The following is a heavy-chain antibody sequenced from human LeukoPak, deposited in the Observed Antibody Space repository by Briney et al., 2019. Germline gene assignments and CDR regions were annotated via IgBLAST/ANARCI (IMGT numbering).Heavy chain of an antibody. V-gene: IGHV4-39*01. CDR1: GGSISSTTYY. CDR2: IYYSGSI. Sequence: SETLSLTCTVSGGSISSTTYYWGWIRQPPGKGLEWIGSIYYSGSIYYNPSLKSRVTISVDTSKSQFSLKLSSVTAADTAVYYCARLRDVNGSSNSWFPYYFDYWGQGTLVTVSS. CDR3: ARLRDVNGSSNSWFPYYFDY. J-gene: IGHJ4*02. D-gene: IGHD6-13*01.